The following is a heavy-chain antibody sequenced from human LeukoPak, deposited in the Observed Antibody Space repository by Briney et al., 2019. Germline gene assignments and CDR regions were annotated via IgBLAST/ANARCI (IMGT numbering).Heavy chain of an antibody. CDR1: GGSFSGYY. V-gene: IGHV4-34*01. J-gene: IGHJ4*02. Sequence: SETLSLTCAVYGGSFSGYYWSWIRQPPGKGLEWIGETNHSGSTNYNPSLKSRVTISVDTSKNQFSLKLSSVTAADTAVYYCARGISGSPFDYWGQGTLSPSPQ. D-gene: IGHD3-10*01. CDR2: TNHSGST. CDR3: ARGISGSPFDY.